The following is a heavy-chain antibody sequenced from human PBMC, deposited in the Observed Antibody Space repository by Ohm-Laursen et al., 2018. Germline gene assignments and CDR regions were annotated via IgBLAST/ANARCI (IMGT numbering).Heavy chain of an antibody. D-gene: IGHD5-24*01. Sequence: SLRLSCAASGFTFSNYGMHWVRQAPGKGLEWVAVISYDGSNEYYAGSVKGRFTISRDNSKNTLYLQMDSLRAEDTAVYYCAKDLRWLQKVFDYWGQGTLVTVSS. CDR3: AKDLRWLQKVFDY. CDR2: ISYDGSNE. CDR1: GFTFSNYG. J-gene: IGHJ4*02. V-gene: IGHV3-30*18.